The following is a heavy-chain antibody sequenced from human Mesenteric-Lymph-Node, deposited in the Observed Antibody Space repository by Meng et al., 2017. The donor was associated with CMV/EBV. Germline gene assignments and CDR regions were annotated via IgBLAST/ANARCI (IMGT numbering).Heavy chain of an antibody. J-gene: IGHJ4*02. Sequence: SETLSLTCSVSGGSISHYYWSWIRQPPGKELEWIGQIWNAGSATYNPSLKSRVTISADTSKNQFSLKLTSVTAADTAVYFCVAYLVGIGGRGSWGQGTLVTVSS. CDR3: VAYLVGIGGRGS. CDR1: GGSISHYY. D-gene: IGHD1-26*01. V-gene: IGHV4-59*01. CDR2: IWNAGSA.